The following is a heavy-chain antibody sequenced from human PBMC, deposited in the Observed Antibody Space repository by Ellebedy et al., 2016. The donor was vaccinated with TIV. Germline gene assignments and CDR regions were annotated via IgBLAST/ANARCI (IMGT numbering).Heavy chain of an antibody. D-gene: IGHD1-26*01. CDR3: AAGLKWELLPRGDY. V-gene: IGHV1-58*02. CDR1: GFTFTSSA. J-gene: IGHJ4*02. CDR2: IVVGSGNT. Sequence: AASVKVSCKASGFTFTSSAMQWVRQARGQRLEWIGWIVVGSGNTNYAQKFQERVTITRDMSTSTAYMELSSLRSEDTAVYYCAAGLKWELLPRGDYWGQGTLVT.